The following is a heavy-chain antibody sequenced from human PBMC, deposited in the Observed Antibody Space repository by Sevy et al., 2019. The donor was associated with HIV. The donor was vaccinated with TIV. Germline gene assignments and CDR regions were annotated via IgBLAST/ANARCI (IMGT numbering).Heavy chain of an antibody. J-gene: IGHJ4*02. V-gene: IGHV1-18*01. Sequence: ASVKVSCKASGYPFSSYGISWVRQARGQGLEWMGWISADSGNSNYAQNLQGRVTMTTDTSTSTAYMELRSLRFDDTAVYYCARDLGGYGGNSIDYWGQGTLVTVSS. D-gene: IGHD2-21*02. CDR3: ARDLGGYGGNSIDY. CDR1: GYPFSSYG. CDR2: ISADSGNS.